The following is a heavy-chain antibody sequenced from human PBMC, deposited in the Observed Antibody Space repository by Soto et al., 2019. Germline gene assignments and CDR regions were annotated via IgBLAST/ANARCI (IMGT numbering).Heavy chain of an antibody. J-gene: IGHJ4*02. Sequence: PGGSLRLSCAASGFTFTWYSMNWVRQAPGKGLEWVSSISSTTNYIYYGDSMKDQFNNSRDNAKNSLYLEMNRQRSEDTAVYYCARESEDLTSNFDYWGQGTLVTVSS. CDR1: GFTFTWYS. V-gene: IGHV3-21*06. CDR3: ARESEDLTSNFDY. CDR2: ISSTTNYI.